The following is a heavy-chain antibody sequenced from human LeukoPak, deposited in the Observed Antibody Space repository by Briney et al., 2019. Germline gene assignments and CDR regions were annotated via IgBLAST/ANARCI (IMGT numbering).Heavy chain of an antibody. CDR3: ARANFLYCSSTSCLFDY. CDR1: GYTFTDDY. CDR2: INPNSGGT. Sequence: ASVKVSCKASGYTFTDDYMHWVRLAPGQGLEWMGCINPNSGGTNYVQKFQGWVTMTRDTSINTAYMELSRLTSDDTAVYYCARANFLYCSSTSCLFDYWGQGTLVTVSS. J-gene: IGHJ4*02. V-gene: IGHV1-2*04. D-gene: IGHD2-2*01.